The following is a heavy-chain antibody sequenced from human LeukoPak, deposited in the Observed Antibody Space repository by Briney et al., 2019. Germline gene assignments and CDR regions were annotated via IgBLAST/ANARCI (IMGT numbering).Heavy chain of an antibody. CDR2: INPNSGGT. V-gene: IGHV1-2*02. D-gene: IGHD6-6*01. CDR3: ARSVQLVRIVDY. J-gene: IGHJ4*02. CDR1: GCTFTGYY. Sequence: ASVKVSCKASGCTFTGYYMHWVRQAPGQGLEWMGWINPNSGGTNYAQKFQGRVTMTRDTSISTAYMELSRLRSDDTAVYYCARSVQLVRIVDYWGQGTLVTVSS.